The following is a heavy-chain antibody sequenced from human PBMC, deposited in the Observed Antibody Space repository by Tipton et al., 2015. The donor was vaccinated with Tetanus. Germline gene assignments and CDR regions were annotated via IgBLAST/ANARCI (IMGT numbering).Heavy chain of an antibody. J-gene: IGHJ4*02. CDR2: IYSGGST. CDR3: ARGLLSDTAMVYFDY. CDR1: GFTVSSNY. D-gene: IGHD5-18*01. V-gene: IGHV3-53*01. Sequence: GSLRLSCAASGFTVSSNYMSWVRQAPGKGLEWVSVIYSGGSTYYADSVKGRFTISRDNSKNTLYLQMNSLRAEDTAVYYCARGLLSDTAMVYFDYWGQGTLVTVSS.